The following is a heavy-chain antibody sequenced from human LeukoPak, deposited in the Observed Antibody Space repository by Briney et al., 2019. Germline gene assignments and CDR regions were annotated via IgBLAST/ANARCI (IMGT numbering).Heavy chain of an antibody. Sequence: ASVKVSCKXSGYTFTGYYLHWVRQAPGQGLEWMGRIHPNGGGTSYAQKFQGTVTMTRDTSITTAYMELSSLISDDTAVYYCARGSLAGTTGTTGFDYWGLGTLVTVSS. J-gene: IGHJ4*02. CDR1: GYTFTGYY. D-gene: IGHD1-1*01. V-gene: IGHV1-2*06. CDR3: ARGSLAGTTGTTGFDY. CDR2: IHPNGGGT.